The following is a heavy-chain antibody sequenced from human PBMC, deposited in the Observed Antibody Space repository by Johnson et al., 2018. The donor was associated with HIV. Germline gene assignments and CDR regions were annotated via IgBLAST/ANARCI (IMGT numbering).Heavy chain of an antibody. CDR2: ISYDGNNK. Sequence: QVQLVESGGGVVQPGRSLRLSCAASGFTFSSYAMHWVRQAPGKGLEWVAVISYDGNNKYYADSVQGRFTISRDNSKNTLYLQMNSLRAEDTAVYYCAKGGVTTLDAFDIWGQGTMVTVSS. CDR1: GFTFSSYA. CDR3: AKGGVTTLDAFDI. J-gene: IGHJ3*02. D-gene: IGHD4-17*01. V-gene: IGHV3-30*04.